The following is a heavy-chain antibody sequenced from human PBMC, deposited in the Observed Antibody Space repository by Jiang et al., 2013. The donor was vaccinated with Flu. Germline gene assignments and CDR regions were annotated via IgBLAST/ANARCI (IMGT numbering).Heavy chain of an antibody. Sequence: GAEVKKPGASVKVSCKASGYTFTSYGISWVRQAPGQGLEWMGWISAYNGNTNYAQKLQGRVTMTTDTSTSTAYMELRSLRSDDTAVYYCARDSFFGLYYGSGSDNFDYWGQGTLVTVS. V-gene: IGHV1-18*01. D-gene: IGHD3-10*01. CDR3: ARDSFFGLYYGSGSDNFDY. CDR2: ISAYNGNT. CDR1: GYTFTSYG. J-gene: IGHJ4*02.